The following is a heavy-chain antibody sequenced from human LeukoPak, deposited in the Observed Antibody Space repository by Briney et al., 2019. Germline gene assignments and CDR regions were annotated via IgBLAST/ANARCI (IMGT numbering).Heavy chain of an antibody. V-gene: IGHV1-2*02. Sequence: ASVKVSCKASGYTFTGYYVHWVRQAPGQGLEWMGWINPNSGGTNYAQKFQGRVTMTRDTSISTAYMELSRLRSDDTAVYYCALCSGGSCSYGDYWGQGTLVTVSS. CDR3: ALCSGGSCSYGDY. CDR2: INPNSGGT. J-gene: IGHJ4*02. CDR1: GYTFTGYY. D-gene: IGHD2-15*01.